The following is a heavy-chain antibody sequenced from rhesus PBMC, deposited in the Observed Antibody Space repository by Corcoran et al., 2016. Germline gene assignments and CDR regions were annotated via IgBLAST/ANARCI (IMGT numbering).Heavy chain of an antibody. J-gene: IGHJ4*01. D-gene: IGHD6-25*01. CDR2: ISNGGGST. Sequence: EVQLVESGGGLVQPGGSLRLSCAASGFTFSSYGMSWVRQAPGKVLEWVSYISNGGGSTYYADTVKGRFTISRDNSKNTLSLQMNSLRAEDTAVYYCARLYSGSWNVLDYWGQGVLVTVSS. CDR1: GFTFSSYG. V-gene: IGHV3S5*01. CDR3: ARLYSGSWNVLDY.